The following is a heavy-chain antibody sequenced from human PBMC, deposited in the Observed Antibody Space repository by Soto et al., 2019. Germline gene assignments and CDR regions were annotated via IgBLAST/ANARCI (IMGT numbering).Heavy chain of an antibody. CDR3: ARGLRAYYYGLEY. V-gene: IGHV4-31*03. CDR2: IYYSGST. CDR1: GGSISSGGYY. Sequence: PSETLSLTCTVSGGSISSGGYYWSWIRQHPGKGLEWIGYIYYSGSTYYNPSLKSRVTISVDTSKNQFSLKLSSVTAADTAVYYCARGLRAYYYGLEYWGQGTLVTVSS. J-gene: IGHJ4*02. D-gene: IGHD3-10*01.